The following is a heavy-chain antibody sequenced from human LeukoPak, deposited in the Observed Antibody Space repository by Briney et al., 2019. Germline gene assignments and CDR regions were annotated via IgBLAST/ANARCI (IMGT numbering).Heavy chain of an antibody. V-gene: IGHV3-23*01. Sequence: GGSLRLSCAASGFTFSSYAMSWVRQAPGKGLEWVSAISGSGGSTYYADSVKGRFTISRDNSKNTLYLQMNSLRAEDTAVYYCAGGYSYGYSGYWGQGTLVTVSS. CDR1: GFTFSSYA. CDR3: AGGYSYGYSGY. J-gene: IGHJ4*02. CDR2: ISGSGGST. D-gene: IGHD5-18*01.